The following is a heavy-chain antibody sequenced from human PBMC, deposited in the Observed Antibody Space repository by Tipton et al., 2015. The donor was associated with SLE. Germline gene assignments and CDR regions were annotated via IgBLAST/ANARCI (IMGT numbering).Heavy chain of an antibody. CDR2: IYTSGST. D-gene: IGHD3-22*01. CDR3: ARDNPDGDYDTSGYFDY. Sequence: TLSLTCIVSGGSISSSYWSWIRQPPGKGLEWIGYIYTSGSTNYNPSLKSRVTISVDTSKNQFSLKLSSVTAADTAVYYCARDNPDGDYDTSGYFDYWGQGTLVTVSS. CDR1: GGSISSSY. V-gene: IGHV4-59*01. J-gene: IGHJ4*02.